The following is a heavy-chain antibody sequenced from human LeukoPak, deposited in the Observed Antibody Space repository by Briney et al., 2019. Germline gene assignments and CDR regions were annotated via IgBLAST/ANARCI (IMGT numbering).Heavy chain of an antibody. CDR3: ARAARRVPAVWEDY. J-gene: IGHJ4*02. V-gene: IGHV1-18*01. CDR1: GYTFTSYG. CDR2: ISAYNGNT. Sequence: ASVKVSCKASGYTFTSYGISWVRQAPGQGLEWMGWISAYNGNTNYAQKLQGRVTMTTDTSTSTAYMELRSLRSDDTAVYYCARAARRVPAVWEDYWGQGTLVTVSS. D-gene: IGHD2-2*01.